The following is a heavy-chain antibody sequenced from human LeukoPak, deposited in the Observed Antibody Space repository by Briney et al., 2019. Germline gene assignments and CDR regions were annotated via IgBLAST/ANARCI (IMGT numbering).Heavy chain of an antibody. CDR1: GGSISSYY. CDR2: IYTSGST. V-gene: IGHV4-4*07. Sequence: SETLSLTCTVSGGSISSYYWSWIRQPTGKGLEWIGRIYTSGSTNYNPSLKSRVTMSVDTSKNQFSLKLSSVTAADTAVYYCARASPQYCSSTSCRSRGGDAFDIWGQGTMVTVSS. CDR3: ARASPQYCSSTSCRSRGGDAFDI. D-gene: IGHD2-2*01. J-gene: IGHJ3*02.